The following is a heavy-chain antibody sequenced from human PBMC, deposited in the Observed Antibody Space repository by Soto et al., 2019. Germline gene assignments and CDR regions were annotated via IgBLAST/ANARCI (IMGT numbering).Heavy chain of an antibody. CDR1: GGSINSSNW. V-gene: IGHV4-4*02. Sequence: PSDTLSLTCAVSGGSINSSNWWSWVRQPPGKGLEWIGDIYHSGTTNYNPSLKRRVTISVDKSKNQFSLKLSSVTAADTAVYYCAREGEYSRSDYWGQGTLVTVS. J-gene: IGHJ4*02. CDR2: IYHSGTT. D-gene: IGHD6-6*01. CDR3: AREGEYSRSDY.